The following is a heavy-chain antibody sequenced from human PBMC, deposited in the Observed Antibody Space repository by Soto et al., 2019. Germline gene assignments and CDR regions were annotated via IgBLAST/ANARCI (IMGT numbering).Heavy chain of an antibody. Sequence: QVQLVESGGGVVQPGRSLRLSCAASGFTFSSYGMHWVRQAPGKGLEWVAVISYDGSNKYYADSVKGRFTISRDNSKNTLYLQMNSLRAEDTAVYYCAKDSSSGSIGGWGQGTLATVSS. J-gene: IGHJ4*02. D-gene: IGHD6-19*01. CDR3: AKDSSSGSIGG. V-gene: IGHV3-30*18. CDR1: GFTFSSYG. CDR2: ISYDGSNK.